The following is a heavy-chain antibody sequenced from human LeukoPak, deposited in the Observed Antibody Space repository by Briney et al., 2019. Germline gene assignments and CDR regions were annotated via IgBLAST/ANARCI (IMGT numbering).Heavy chain of an antibody. CDR1: GFIFSSYW. CDR3: ARRVVVPAAPYYFDY. V-gene: IGHV3-74*01. Sequence: PGGSLRLSCAASGFIFSSYWMRWVRQAPGKGLVWVSRINSGGSSTSYADSVKGRFTISRDNAKNTLYLQMNSLRAEDTAVYYCARRVVVPAAPYYFDYWGQGTLVTVSS. J-gene: IGHJ4*02. D-gene: IGHD2-2*01. CDR2: INSGGSST.